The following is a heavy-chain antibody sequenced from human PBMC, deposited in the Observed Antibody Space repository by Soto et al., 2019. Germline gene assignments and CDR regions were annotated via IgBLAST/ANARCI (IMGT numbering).Heavy chain of an antibody. Sequence: PAGSLSLACSVSVGSMSEYFWSWIRQSPGKGLEWIGYIYYLGSTDYNPSLKSRVTISVDTSKRQFSLRLTSVTAADTAVYYCARDGYDGSGSPYPAYWGPGTQVNVSS. CDR2: IYYLGST. V-gene: IGHV4-59*01. J-gene: IGHJ4*02. CDR1: VGSMSEYF. CDR3: ARDGYDGSGSPYPAY. D-gene: IGHD3-10*01.